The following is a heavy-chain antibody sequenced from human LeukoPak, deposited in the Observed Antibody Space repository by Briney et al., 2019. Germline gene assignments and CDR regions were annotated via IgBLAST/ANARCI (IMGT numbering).Heavy chain of an antibody. V-gene: IGHV4-38-2*01. CDR2: IYHSGST. CDR1: GYSISSGYY. J-gene: IGHJ4*02. Sequence: NPSETLSLTCAVSGYSISSGYYWGWIRQPPGKGLEWIGSIYHSGSTYYNPSLKSRVTISVDTSKNQFSLKLSSVTAADTAVYYCARGRHDFHDYWGQGTLVTVSS. D-gene: IGHD1-26*01. CDR3: ARGRHDFHDY.